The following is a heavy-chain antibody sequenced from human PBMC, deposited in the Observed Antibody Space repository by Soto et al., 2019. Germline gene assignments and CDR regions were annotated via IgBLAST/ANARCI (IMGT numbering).Heavy chain of an antibody. CDR3: ARDPPPYSSSWYLGPWFDP. J-gene: IGHJ5*02. Sequence: ASVKVACKGFGYALTRYYMHWVRQAPGQGLEWMGIINPSGGSASYAQKFQGRVTMTRDTSTSTVYMELSSLRSEDTAVYYCARDPPPYSSSWYLGPWFDPWGQGTLVTVSS. V-gene: IGHV1-46*01. CDR1: GYALTRYY. CDR2: INPSGGSA. D-gene: IGHD6-13*01.